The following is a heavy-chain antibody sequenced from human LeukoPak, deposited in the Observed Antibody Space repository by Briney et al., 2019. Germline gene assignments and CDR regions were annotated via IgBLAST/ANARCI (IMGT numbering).Heavy chain of an antibody. CDR2: ISGSGGGT. Sequence: GGSLRLSCAASGFTFRSYAMNWVRQAPGKGLEWVSGISGSGGGTYYADSVKGRFTISRDNSKNTLYLQMNSLRAEDTAVYYCAKDPYGDYVRYFDYWGQGTLVTVSS. J-gene: IGHJ4*02. V-gene: IGHV3-23*01. D-gene: IGHD4-17*01. CDR3: AKDPYGDYVRYFDY. CDR1: GFTFRSYA.